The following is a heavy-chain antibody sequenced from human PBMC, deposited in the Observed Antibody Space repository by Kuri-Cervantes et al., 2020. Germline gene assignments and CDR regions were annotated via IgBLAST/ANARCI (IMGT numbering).Heavy chain of an antibody. V-gene: IGHV4-4*07. J-gene: IGHJ6*03. D-gene: IGHD7-27*01. CDR2: IYTSGST. CDR3: ARINWGSGYYYMDV. Sequence: SETLSLTCTVSGGSISSYYWSWIRQPAGKGLEWIGRIYTSGSTNYNPSLKSRVTISVDKSKNQFSLKLSSVTAADTAVYYCARINWGSGYYYMDVWGKGTTVTVSS. CDR1: GGSISSYY.